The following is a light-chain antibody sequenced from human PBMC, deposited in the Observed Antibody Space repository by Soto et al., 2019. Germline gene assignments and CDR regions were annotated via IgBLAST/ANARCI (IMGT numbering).Light chain of an antibody. J-gene: IGKJ1*01. CDR3: QQRSNWWT. Sequence: EIMLTQSPGTLSLSPGERATLSCRASQSVSSSYLAWYQQKPGQAPRLLIYDASNRATGIPARFSGSGSGTDFTLTISSLEPEDFAVYYCQQRSNWWTFGQGTKVDIK. CDR1: QSVSSSY. CDR2: DAS. V-gene: IGKV3-11*01.